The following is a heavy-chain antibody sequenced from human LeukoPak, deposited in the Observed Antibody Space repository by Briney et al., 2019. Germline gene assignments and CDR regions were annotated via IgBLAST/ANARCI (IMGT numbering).Heavy chain of an antibody. J-gene: IGHJ5*02. CDR3: ARLAPDYADYWFDP. Sequence: GESLEISCKTSGYDFSTKWIGWVRQMPGKGLEWMGIIYPSYSITKYNPSFQGHVTMSADTSINTAYLEWRSLKASDTAMYYCARLAPDYADYWFDPWGQGTLVTLSS. CDR1: GYDFSTKW. V-gene: IGHV5-51*01. D-gene: IGHD4-17*01. CDR2: IYPSYSIT.